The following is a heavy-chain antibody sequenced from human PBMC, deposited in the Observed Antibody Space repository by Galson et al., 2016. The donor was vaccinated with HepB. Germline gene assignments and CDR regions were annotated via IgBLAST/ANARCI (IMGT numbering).Heavy chain of an antibody. Sequence: SLRLSCAASGFTFSSYGMHWVRQAPGKGLEWVAVISYEGSNKYYVDSVKGRFTISRDNSKNTLYLQINSVRAEDTAVYYCAKDQGILTGYFGQWGKGTLVTVSS. D-gene: IGHD3-9*01. J-gene: IGHJ4*02. CDR1: GFTFSSYG. CDR2: ISYEGSNK. V-gene: IGHV3-30*18. CDR3: AKDQGILTGYFGQ.